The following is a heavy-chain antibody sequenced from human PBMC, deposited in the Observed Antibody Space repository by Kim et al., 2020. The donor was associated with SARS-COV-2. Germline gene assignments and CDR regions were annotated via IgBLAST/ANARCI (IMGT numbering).Heavy chain of an antibody. V-gene: IGHV1-24*01. D-gene: IGHD3-10*01. J-gene: IGHJ4*02. CDR3: ATFLGWFGEFGFDY. Sequence: AEKFPGRVTMTEDTSKDTAYMELSSVRSEDTAVYYCATFLGWFGEFGFDYWGQGTLVTVAS.